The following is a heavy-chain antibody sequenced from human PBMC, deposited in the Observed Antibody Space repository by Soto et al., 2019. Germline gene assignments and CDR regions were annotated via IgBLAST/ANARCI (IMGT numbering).Heavy chain of an antibody. J-gene: IGHJ4*02. D-gene: IGHD3-22*01. Sequence: PXEXLKIYCKRSGYXLAGYLVTWVRHKPGKGREFIGRIDPSDSQTYYSPSFRVHVTSSATKSRTTVFLQLSSLRASDTALHYRARQIYDSDTGPNFQYYFASWGQGTPGTVS. CDR3: ARQIYDSDTGPNFQYYFAS. CDR1: GYXLAGYL. CDR2: IDPSDSQT. V-gene: IGHV5-10-1*01.